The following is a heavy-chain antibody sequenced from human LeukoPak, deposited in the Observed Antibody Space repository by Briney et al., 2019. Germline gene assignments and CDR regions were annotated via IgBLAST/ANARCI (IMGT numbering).Heavy chain of an antibody. CDR1: GDTFTNYG. CDR3: AREACSDGVCYFEY. J-gene: IGHJ4*02. Sequence: GASVKVSCKASGDTFTNYGFSWVRQAPGEGLEWMGWNSAYNGDTKYPQKFQGRVTMTTDTSATTVYMELGSLRFDDAAVYYCAREACSDGVCYFEYWGQGTLVTVSS. D-gene: IGHD2-8*01. V-gene: IGHV1-18*01. CDR2: NSAYNGDT.